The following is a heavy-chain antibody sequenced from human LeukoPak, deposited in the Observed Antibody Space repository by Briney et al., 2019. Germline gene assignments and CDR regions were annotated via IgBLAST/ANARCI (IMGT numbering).Heavy chain of an antibody. CDR2: ISRDGSSH. J-gene: IGHJ4*02. D-gene: IGHD2-2*01. V-gene: IGHV3-30*15. Sequence: GGSLRLSCAASGFTFSGSPMHWVRQAPGKGLEWVAIISRDGSSHYYADSVKGRFTISRDNSENTVYLQMSSLRAEDTAVYYCAKANWVSNADAVWWGQGTLVTVSS. CDR1: GFTFSGSP. CDR3: AKANWVSNADAVW.